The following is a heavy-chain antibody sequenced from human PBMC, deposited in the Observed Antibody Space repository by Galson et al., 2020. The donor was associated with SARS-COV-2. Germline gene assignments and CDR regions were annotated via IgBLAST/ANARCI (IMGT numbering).Heavy chain of an antibody. V-gene: IGHV3-30*04. Sequence: GGSLRLSCAASGFTFSSYAMHWVRQAPGKGLEWVAVISYDGSNKYYADSVKGRFTISRDNSKNTLYLQMNSLRAEDTAVYYCASNGAGIWFDPWGQGTLVTVSS. CDR1: GFTFSSYA. CDR2: ISYDGSNK. CDR3: ASNGAGIWFDP. J-gene: IGHJ5*02. D-gene: IGHD2-8*01.